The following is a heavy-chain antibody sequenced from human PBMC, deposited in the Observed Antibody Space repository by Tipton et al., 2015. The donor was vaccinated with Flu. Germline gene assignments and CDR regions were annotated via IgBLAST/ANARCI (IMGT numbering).Heavy chain of an antibody. Sequence: SLRLSCAASGLTFSNYVMSWVRQAPGKGLEWVSAISGSGGITYYADSVKGRFSISRDNSKDILYLQMNSLRAEDTAVYYCARWGATGAFDIWGQGTMVIVSS. D-gene: IGHD7-27*01. CDR1: GLTFSNYV. CDR3: ARWGATGAFDI. V-gene: IGHV3-23*01. CDR2: ISGSGGIT. J-gene: IGHJ3*02.